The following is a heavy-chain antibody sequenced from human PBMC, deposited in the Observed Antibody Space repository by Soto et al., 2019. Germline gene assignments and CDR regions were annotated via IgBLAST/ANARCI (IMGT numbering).Heavy chain of an antibody. CDR1: GYTFTNYG. V-gene: IGHV1-18*01. CDR2: ISAYNDNT. CDR3: ARDTNYYDSSGNGYYFDY. D-gene: IGHD3-22*01. Sequence: ASVKVSCKAAGYTFTNYGISWGRQAPGQGLEWMGWISAYNDNTNCAQKLQGRVTMTTDTSTSTAYMELRSLRSDDTAVYYCARDTNYYDSSGNGYYFDYWGQGTLVTVSS. J-gene: IGHJ4*02.